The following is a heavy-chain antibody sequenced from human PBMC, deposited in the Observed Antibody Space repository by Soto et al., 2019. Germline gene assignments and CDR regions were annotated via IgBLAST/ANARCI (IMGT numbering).Heavy chain of an antibody. D-gene: IGHD1-1*01. CDR2: IIPIFGTA. V-gene: IGHV1-69*01. J-gene: IGHJ4*02. CDR3: ARARADIRERVVLERQFDY. CDR1: GGTFSSYA. Sequence: QVQLVQSGAEVKKPGSSVKVSCKASGGTFSSYAISWVRQAPGQGLEWMGGIIPIFGTANYAQKFQGRVAITADESTSTAYMELSSLRSEDTAVYYCARARADIRERVVLERQFDYWGQGTLVTVSS.